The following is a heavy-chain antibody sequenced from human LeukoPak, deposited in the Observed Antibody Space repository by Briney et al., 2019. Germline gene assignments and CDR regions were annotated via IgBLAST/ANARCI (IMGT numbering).Heavy chain of an antibody. CDR1: GGSISSNIYY. CDR2: IYYSGST. CDR3: ARVGQYSGSYNANFQH. J-gene: IGHJ1*01. Sequence: SETLSLTCTVSGGSISSNIYYWGWIRRPPGKGLEWIGSIYYSGSTYYNPSLKSRVTISVDTSNNQFSLKLSSVTAADTAVYYCARVGQYSGSYNANFQHWGQGTLVTVSS. D-gene: IGHD1-26*01. V-gene: IGHV4-39*07.